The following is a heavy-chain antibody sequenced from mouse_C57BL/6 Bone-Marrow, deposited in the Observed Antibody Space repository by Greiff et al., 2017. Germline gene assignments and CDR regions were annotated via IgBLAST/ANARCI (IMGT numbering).Heavy chain of an antibody. V-gene: IGHV2-5*01. CDR1: GFSLTSYG. D-gene: IGHD2-3*01. J-gene: IGHJ4*01. Sequence: QVQLQQSGPGLVQPSQSLSITCTVSGFSLTSYGVHWVRQSPGKGLEWLGVIWRGGSTDYNAAFMSRLSITKDNSNSLVFFKMNSLQADDTAIYYCAKWGVFDGYYDYYAMDDYGQGASVAASS. CDR2: IWRGGST. CDR3: AKWGVFDGYYDYYAMDD.